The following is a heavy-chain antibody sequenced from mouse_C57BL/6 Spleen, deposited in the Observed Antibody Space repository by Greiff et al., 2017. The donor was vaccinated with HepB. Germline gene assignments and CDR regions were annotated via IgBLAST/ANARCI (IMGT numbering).Heavy chain of an antibody. J-gene: IGHJ2*01. CDR1: GYTFTSYW. Sequence: QVQLKQPGAELVMPGASVKLSCKASGYTFTSYWMHWVKQRPGQGLEWIGEIDPSDSYTNYNQKFKGKSTLTVDKSSSTAYMQLSSLTSEDSAVYYCARGRNYFDYWGQGTTLTVSS. CDR2: IDPSDSYT. V-gene: IGHV1-69*01. CDR3: ARGRNYFDY.